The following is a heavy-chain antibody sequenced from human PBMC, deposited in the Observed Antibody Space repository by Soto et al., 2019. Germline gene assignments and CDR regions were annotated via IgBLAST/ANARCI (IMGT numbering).Heavy chain of an antibody. CDR2: ISSSGSTI. Sequence: VGSLRLSCAASGFTFSDYYMSWIRQAPGKGLEWVSYISSSGSTIYYADSVKGRFTISRDNAKNSLYLQMNSLRAEDTAVYYCTGIAAAGTPLGYWGQGTLVTVS. V-gene: IGHV3-11*01. CDR3: TGIAAAGTPLGY. CDR1: GFTFSDYY. J-gene: IGHJ4*02. D-gene: IGHD6-13*01.